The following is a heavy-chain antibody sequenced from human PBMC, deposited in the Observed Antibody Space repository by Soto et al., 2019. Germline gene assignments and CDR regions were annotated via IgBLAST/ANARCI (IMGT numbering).Heavy chain of an antibody. Sequence: EVQLVESGGDLGQPGGSLRLSCAASGFIFSDYTMTWVRQAPGRGLEFVSHISSSGGAIFYAESVKGRFTVSRDNAKNSLYLQMNSLRDEDTAVYFCARDHGGSTWFVGVYYFFGMDVWDQGTAVTVSS. CDR2: ISSSGGAI. D-gene: IGHD6-13*01. J-gene: IGHJ6*02. CDR3: ARDHGGSTWFVGVYYFFGMDV. CDR1: GFIFSDYT. V-gene: IGHV3-48*02.